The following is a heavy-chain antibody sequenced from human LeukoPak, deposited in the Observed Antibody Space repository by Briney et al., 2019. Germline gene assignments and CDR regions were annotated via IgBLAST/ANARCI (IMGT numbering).Heavy chain of an antibody. D-gene: IGHD7-27*01. CDR1: GGSFSGYY. V-gene: IGHV4-34*01. CDR3: ATVALTGWTFDP. CDR2: INHSGST. Sequence: NPSETLSLTCAVYGGSFSGYYWAWLRQPPGKGLEWIGEINHSGSTTYNPSLKSRVTISVDTSKNQFSLKLSSVTAADTAIYYCATVALTGWTFDPWGQGTLVTVSS. J-gene: IGHJ5*02.